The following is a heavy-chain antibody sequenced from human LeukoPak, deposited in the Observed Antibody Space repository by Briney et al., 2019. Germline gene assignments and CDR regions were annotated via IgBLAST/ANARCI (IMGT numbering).Heavy chain of an antibody. CDR2: IYYSGST. CDR3: ARRSVYDSSGYSLDY. Sequence: SETLSLTRTVSGGSISSYYWSWIRQPPGKGLEWIGYIYYSGSTDYNPSLKSRVTISVDTSKNQFSLKLSSVTAADTAVYYCARRSVYDSSGYSLDYWGQGTLVTVSS. V-gene: IGHV4-59*08. J-gene: IGHJ4*02. CDR1: GGSISSYY. D-gene: IGHD3-22*01.